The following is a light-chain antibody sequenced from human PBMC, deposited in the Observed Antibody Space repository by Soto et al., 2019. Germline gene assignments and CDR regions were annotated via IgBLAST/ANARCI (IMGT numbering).Light chain of an antibody. CDR1: QSILYSFSNKNY. V-gene: IGKV4-1*01. J-gene: IGKJ3*01. CDR3: QQYYSTPFT. Sequence: DIVMTQSPDSLAVSLGERATINCKSSQSILYSFSNKNYLAWYQQKPGQPPKLLIYWASTRESGVPDRFSGSGSGTDFTLTISSLKAEDVAVYYCQQYYSTPFTFGPGTKVDFK. CDR2: WAS.